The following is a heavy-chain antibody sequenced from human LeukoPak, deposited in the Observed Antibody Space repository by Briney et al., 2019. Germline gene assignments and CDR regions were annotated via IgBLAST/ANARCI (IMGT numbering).Heavy chain of an antibody. CDR1: GDSISSGGYY. Sequence: PSETLSLTCTVSGDSISSGGYYWSWIRQHPGKGLEWIGYIYYSGSTYYNPSLKSRVTISVDTSKNQFSLKLNSVTAADTAVYYCASGFNQAETQPWNAFDIWGQGTMVTVSS. D-gene: IGHD1-14*01. V-gene: IGHV4-31*03. CDR3: ASGFNQAETQPWNAFDI. J-gene: IGHJ3*02. CDR2: IYYSGST.